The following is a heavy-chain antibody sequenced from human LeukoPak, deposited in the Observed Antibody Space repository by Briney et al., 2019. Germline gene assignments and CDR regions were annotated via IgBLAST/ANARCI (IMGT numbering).Heavy chain of an antibody. V-gene: IGHV1-2*04. D-gene: IGHD4-17*01. Sequence: GVSVKVSCKASGYTFTSYGISWVRQAPGQGLEWMGWINANSGDTNYAQKFRGWVTMTRDTSLSTAYVELSRLRSDDTAVYYCARDGATVATPFFDYWGQGTLVTVSS. CDR2: INANSGDT. CDR1: GYTFTSYG. CDR3: ARDGATVATPFFDY. J-gene: IGHJ4*02.